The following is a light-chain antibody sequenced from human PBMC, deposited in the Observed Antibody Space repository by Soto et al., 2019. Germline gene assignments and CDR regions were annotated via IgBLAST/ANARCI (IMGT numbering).Light chain of an antibody. Sequence: QSALTQPASVSGSPGQSITISCTGTRSDVGGYNYVSWYQQHPGKAPKLMIFEVNNRPSGVSNRFSGSKSGNTASLTISGLQAEDEADYYCSSFTSTNTWVFGGGTQPTVL. V-gene: IGLV2-14*01. J-gene: IGLJ7*01. CDR2: EVN. CDR3: SSFTSTNTWV. CDR1: RSDVGGYNY.